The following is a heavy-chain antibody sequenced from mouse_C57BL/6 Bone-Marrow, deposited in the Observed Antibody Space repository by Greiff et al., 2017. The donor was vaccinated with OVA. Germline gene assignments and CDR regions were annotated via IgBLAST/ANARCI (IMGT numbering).Heavy chain of an antibody. V-gene: IGHV1-72*01. CDR2: IDPNSGGT. CDR3: ARWGDGYYISTEYFDV. J-gene: IGHJ1*03. Sequence: VQLQQSGTVLARPGASVKMSCKTSGYTFTSYWMHWVKQRPGRGLEWIGRIDPNSGGTKYNEKFKSKATLTVDKPSSTAYMQLSSLTSEDSAVYYCARWGDGYYISTEYFDVWGTGTTVTVSS. CDR1: GYTFTSYW. D-gene: IGHD2-3*01.